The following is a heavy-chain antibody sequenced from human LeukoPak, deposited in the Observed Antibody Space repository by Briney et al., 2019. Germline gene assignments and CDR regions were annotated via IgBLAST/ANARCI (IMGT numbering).Heavy chain of an antibody. V-gene: IGHV3-33*01. CDR1: GFTFRSYG. D-gene: IGHD2-21*02. CDR2: IWNDGSKK. Sequence: ESGGSLRLSCAASGFTFRSYGFHWVRQAPGKGLEWVAIIWNDGSKKNYADSVKGRFTISRDNSNKTLYLEMNSLRAEDTAVYYCARVGRGKLVVPTSVPNYYRGMDVWGQGTTVTVSS. J-gene: IGHJ6*02. CDR3: ARVGRGKLVVPTSVPNYYRGMDV.